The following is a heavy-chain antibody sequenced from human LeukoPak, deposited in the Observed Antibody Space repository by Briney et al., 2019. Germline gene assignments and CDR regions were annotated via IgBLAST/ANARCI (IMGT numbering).Heavy chain of an antibody. D-gene: IGHD1-26*01. CDR3: ARRRGSYCFDY. V-gene: IGHV3-11*04. J-gene: IGHJ4*02. Sequence: PGGSLRLSCAASGFIFNDYFMGWIRQTPGKGLEWVSYITNNGRKTYYADSMKGRFTISRDNAKNSLYLQMNSLRAEDTAVYYCARRRGSYCFDYWGQGTLVTVSS. CDR1: GFIFNDYF. CDR2: ITNNGRKT.